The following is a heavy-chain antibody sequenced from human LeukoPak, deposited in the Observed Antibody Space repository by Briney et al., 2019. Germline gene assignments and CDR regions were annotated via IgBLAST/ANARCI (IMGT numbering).Heavy chain of an antibody. D-gene: IGHD3-10*01. V-gene: IGHV1-69*05. CDR1: GGTFSSYA. Sequence: GASVKVSRKASGGTFSSYALSWVRQPPGQGLEWMGGIIPIFGTAKYAQKFQGRVTNTTDESTSTAYMELSSLRSDDTAVYYCARVILPDGRPMGYWGQGTLVTVSS. J-gene: IGHJ4*02. CDR3: ARVILPDGRPMGY. CDR2: IIPIFGTA.